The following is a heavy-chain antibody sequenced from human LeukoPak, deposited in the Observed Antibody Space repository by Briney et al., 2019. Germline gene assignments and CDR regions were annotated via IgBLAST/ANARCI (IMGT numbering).Heavy chain of an antibody. Sequence: ASVKVSCKASGYTFPGYYMHWVRQAPGQGLEWMGWISAYNGNTNYAQKLQGRVTMTTDTSTSTAYMELRSLRSDDTAVYYCARDQQQLPLYWGQGTLVTVSS. CDR3: ARDQQQLPLY. CDR1: GYTFPGYY. J-gene: IGHJ4*02. CDR2: ISAYNGNT. D-gene: IGHD6-13*01. V-gene: IGHV1-18*04.